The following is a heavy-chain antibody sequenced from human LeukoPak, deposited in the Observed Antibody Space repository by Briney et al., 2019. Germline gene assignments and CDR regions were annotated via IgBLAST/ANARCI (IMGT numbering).Heavy chain of an antibody. J-gene: IGHJ4*02. V-gene: IGHV1-69*04. CDR3: ARGTGYGSGSYYNKPFGY. Sequence: RASVKVSCKASGGTFSSYAISWVRQAPGRGLEWMGRIIPILGIANYAQKFQGRVTITADKSTSTAYMELSSLRSEDTAVYYCARGTGYGSGSYYNKPFGYWGQGTLVTVSS. D-gene: IGHD3-10*01. CDR1: GGTFSSYA. CDR2: IIPILGIA.